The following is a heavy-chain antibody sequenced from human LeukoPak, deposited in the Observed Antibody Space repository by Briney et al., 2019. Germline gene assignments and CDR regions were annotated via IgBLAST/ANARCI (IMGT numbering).Heavy chain of an antibody. CDR1: GGSIGNGDYY. D-gene: IGHD6-25*01. V-gene: IGHV4-39*01. Sequence: SGTLSLTCSVSGGSIGNGDYYWGWIRQAPGNGLAWIGSIFFVGSTHYNPSLKSRATISVDTSKNQFSLNLTSVTAADAAMYYCARQLPTAAADTRGYFDYWGQGTVVTVSS. CDR2: IFFVGST. CDR3: ARQLPTAAADTRGYFDY. J-gene: IGHJ4*01.